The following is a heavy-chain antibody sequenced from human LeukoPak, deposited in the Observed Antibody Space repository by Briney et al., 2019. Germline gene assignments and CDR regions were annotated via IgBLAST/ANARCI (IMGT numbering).Heavy chain of an antibody. CDR1: GLTFSSYG. D-gene: IGHD2/OR15-2a*01. J-gene: IGHJ6*02. CDR2: ISYDGSNK. Sequence: GGSLRLSCAASGLTFSSYGMHWVRQAPGKGLEWVAVISYDGSNKYYADSVKGRFTISRDNSKNTLYLQMNSLRAEDTAVYYCAKDRTIVGYYYYGMDVWGQGTTVTVSS. V-gene: IGHV3-30*18. CDR3: AKDRTIVGYYYYGMDV.